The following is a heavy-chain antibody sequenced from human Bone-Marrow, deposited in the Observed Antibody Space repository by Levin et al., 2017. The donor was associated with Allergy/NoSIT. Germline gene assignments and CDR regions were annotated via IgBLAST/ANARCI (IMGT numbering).Heavy chain of an antibody. Sequence: ASVKVSCKASGYTFTSYDINWVRQATGQGLEWMGWMNPNSGNTGYAQKFQGRVTMTRNTSISTAYMELSSLRSEDTAVYYCARGRIAAAGVWNPADKAFGMDVWGQGTTVTVSS. V-gene: IGHV1-8*01. CDR1: GYTFTSYD. CDR2: MNPNSGNT. D-gene: IGHD6-13*01. J-gene: IGHJ6*02. CDR3: ARGRIAAAGVWNPADKAFGMDV.